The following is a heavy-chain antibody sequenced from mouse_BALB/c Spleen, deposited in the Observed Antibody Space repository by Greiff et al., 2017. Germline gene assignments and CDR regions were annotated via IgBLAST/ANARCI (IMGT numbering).Heavy chain of an antibody. V-gene: IGHV7-3*02. CDR1: GFTFTDYY. J-gene: IGHJ1*01. CDR2: IRNKANGYTT. Sequence: EVLLVESGGGLVQPGGSLRLSCATSGFTFTDYYMRWVRQPPGKALEWLGFIRNKANGYTTEYSASVKGRFTISRDNSQSILYLQMNTLRAEDSAAYYCARGGWYFDVWGAGTTVTVSS. CDR3: ARGGWYFDV.